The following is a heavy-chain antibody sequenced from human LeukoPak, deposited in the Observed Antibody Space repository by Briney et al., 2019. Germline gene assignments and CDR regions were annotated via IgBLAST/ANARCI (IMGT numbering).Heavy chain of an antibody. D-gene: IGHD3-22*01. CDR2: IYSGGGT. J-gene: IGHJ4*02. Sequence: GGSLRLSCAASGFTVSSNYMSWVRQAPGKGLEWVSVIYSGGGTYYADSVKGRFTISRDNSKNTLYLQMNSLRAEDAAVYYCARYITRHYYDSSGYYHYFDYWGQGTLVTVSS. V-gene: IGHV3-53*01. CDR1: GFTVSSNY. CDR3: ARYITRHYYDSSGYYHYFDY.